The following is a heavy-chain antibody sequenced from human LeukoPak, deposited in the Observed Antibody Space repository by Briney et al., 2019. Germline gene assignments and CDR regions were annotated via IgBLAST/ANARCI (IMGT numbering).Heavy chain of an antibody. Sequence: PSETLSLTCTVSGGSISSSSYYWGWIRQPPGEGLEWIGSIYYSGSTYYNPSLKSRVTISVDTSKNQFSLKLSSVTAADTAVYYCARQGYYYDSSGYYLDYWGQGTLVTVSS. CDR2: IYYSGST. CDR1: GGSISSSSYY. D-gene: IGHD3-22*01. CDR3: ARQGYYYDSSGYYLDY. J-gene: IGHJ4*02. V-gene: IGHV4-39*01.